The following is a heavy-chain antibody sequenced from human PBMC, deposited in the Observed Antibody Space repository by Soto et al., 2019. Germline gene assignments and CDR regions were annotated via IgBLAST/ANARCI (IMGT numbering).Heavy chain of an antibody. V-gene: IGHV3-33*01. J-gene: IGHJ4*02. CDR2: IWYDENHK. CDR3: ARDRSGYDQTPDY. Sequence: LRLSCAASGYTFRSFGMHWVRQAPGKGLEWVAVIWYDENHKYYADSVKGRFTISRDNSKNTLYLQMSSLRAEDTAMYYCARDRSGYDQTPDYWGQGTLVTVSS. D-gene: IGHD5-12*01. CDR1: GYTFRSFG.